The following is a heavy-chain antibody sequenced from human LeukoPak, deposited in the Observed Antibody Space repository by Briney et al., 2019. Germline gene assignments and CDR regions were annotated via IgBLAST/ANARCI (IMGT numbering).Heavy chain of an antibody. CDR1: GFTFSNYA. V-gene: IGHV3-23*01. Sequence: PGGSLRLSCSVSGFTFSNYAMHWVRQAPGKGLEWVSLISGGSGNIYYVDSVKGRFTISRDNSKITLYVQMTSLRAEDTAIYYCAKGSDYYGSVTSKKTDWGQGTLVTVSS. CDR3: AKGSDYYGSVTSKKTD. D-gene: IGHD3-10*01. J-gene: IGHJ4*02. CDR2: ISGGSGNI.